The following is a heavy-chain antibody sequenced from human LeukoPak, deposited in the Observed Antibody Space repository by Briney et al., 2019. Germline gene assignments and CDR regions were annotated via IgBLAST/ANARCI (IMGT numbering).Heavy chain of an antibody. CDR2: IRSKANSYAT. CDR3: TRRTPCTNGVCPDY. CDR1: GFSLSSYA. V-gene: IGHV3-73*01. J-gene: IGHJ4*02. Sequence: PGGSLRLSCAASGFSLSSYAMSWVRQASGKGLEWVGRIRSKANSYATAYAASVKGRFTISRDDSKNTAYLQMNSLKTEDTAVYYCTRRTPCTNGVCPDYWGQGTLVTVSS. D-gene: IGHD2-8*01.